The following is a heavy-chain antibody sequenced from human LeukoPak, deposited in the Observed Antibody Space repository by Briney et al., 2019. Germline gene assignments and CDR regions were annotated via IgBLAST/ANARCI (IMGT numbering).Heavy chain of an antibody. CDR1: GGSISNSDYY. V-gene: IGHV4-39*07. D-gene: IGHD3-22*01. Sequence: SETLSLTCTVSGGSISNSDYYWGWIRQPPGKGLEWIGTISYTGSTYYNPSLKSRVTISVDTSKNQFSLKLSSVTAADTAVYYCAATYYYDSSGSQGYWGQGTLVTVSS. J-gene: IGHJ4*02. CDR2: ISYTGST. CDR3: AATYYYDSSGSQGY.